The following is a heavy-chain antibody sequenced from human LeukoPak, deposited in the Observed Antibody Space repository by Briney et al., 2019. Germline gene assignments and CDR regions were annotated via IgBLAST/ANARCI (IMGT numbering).Heavy chain of an antibody. CDR3: ARDCSGGSCYGAFDI. J-gene: IGHJ3*02. V-gene: IGHV4-30-4*01. CDR2: IYDSGST. Sequence: PSETLSLTCTVSGASIRSGDYYWSWTRQPPGKGLEWIGYIYDSGSTYYNPSLKSRITISVDTSENRFSLKLSSVTATDTAVYYCARDCSGGSCYGAFDIWGQGTMVTVST. D-gene: IGHD2-15*01. CDR1: GASIRSGDYY.